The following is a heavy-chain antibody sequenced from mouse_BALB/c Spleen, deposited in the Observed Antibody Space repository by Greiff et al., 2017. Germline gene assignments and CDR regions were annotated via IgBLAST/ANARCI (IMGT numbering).Heavy chain of an antibody. CDR1: GYTFTSYW. CDR3: AREVSGAMDY. V-gene: IGHV1-87*01. CDR2: IYPGDGDT. Sequence: VQLQQSGAELARPGASVKLSCKASGYTFTSYWMQWVKQRPGQGLEWIGAIYPGDGDTRYTQKFKGKATLTADKSSSTAYMQLSSLASEDSAVYYCAREVSGAMDYWGQGTSVTVSS. J-gene: IGHJ4*01. D-gene: IGHD2-14*01.